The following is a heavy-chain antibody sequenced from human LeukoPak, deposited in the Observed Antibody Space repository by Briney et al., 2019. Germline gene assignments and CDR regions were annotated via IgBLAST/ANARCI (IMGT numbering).Heavy chain of an antibody. CDR3: ARDAYYDFWSGYSRYFDY. CDR1: GFTFSSYW. Sequence: GGSLRLSCAASGFTFSSYWMSWVRQAPGKGLEWVANIKQDGSEKYYVDSVKGRFTISRDNAKNSLYLQMNSLRAEDTAVYYCARDAYYDFWSGYSRYFDYWGQGTLVTVSS. J-gene: IGHJ4*02. D-gene: IGHD3-3*01. CDR2: IKQDGSEK. V-gene: IGHV3-7*01.